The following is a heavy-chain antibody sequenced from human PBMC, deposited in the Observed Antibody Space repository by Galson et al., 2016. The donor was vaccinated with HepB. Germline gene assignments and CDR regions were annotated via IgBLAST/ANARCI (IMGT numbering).Heavy chain of an antibody. CDR3: ARGFAVPGRIDY. J-gene: IGHJ4*02. CDR1: GFTFSTYG. CDR2: IWYDGSNK. D-gene: IGHD2-2*01. V-gene: IGHV3-33*01. Sequence: SLRLSCAASGFTFSTYGIHWVRQAPGKGLEWVAVIWYDGSNKYYGDSVKSRFTISRDNSKNMVYLQMNSLRAEDTAVYYCARGFAVPGRIDYWGQGTLVTVSS.